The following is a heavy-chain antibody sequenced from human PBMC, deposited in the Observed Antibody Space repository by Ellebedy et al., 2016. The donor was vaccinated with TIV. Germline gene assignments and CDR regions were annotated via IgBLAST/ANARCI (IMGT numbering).Heavy chain of an antibody. D-gene: IGHD4-17*01. CDR3: ATDRGSPTVTSRLLYYYGMDV. CDR1: GYTLTELS. V-gene: IGHV1-24*01. CDR2: FDPEDGET. J-gene: IGHJ6*02. Sequence: ASVKVSXKVSGYTLTELSMHWVRQAPGKGLEWMGGFDPEDGETIYAQKFQGRVTMTEDTSTDTAYMELSSLRSEDTAVYYCATDRGSPTVTSRLLYYYGMDVWGQGTTVTVSS.